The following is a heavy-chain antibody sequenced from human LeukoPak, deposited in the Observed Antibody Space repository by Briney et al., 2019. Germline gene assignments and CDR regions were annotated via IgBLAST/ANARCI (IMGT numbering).Heavy chain of an antibody. CDR3: ARDPSRRFGA. D-gene: IGHD3-3*01. Sequence: SETLSLTCTASGGSFFSGGNYWSWIRQHPGKGLEWIGYIYYSGSTYYNPSLKSRVTISVDTSKNQFSLKLSSVTAADTAVYYCARDPSRRFGAWGQGTLVTVSS. CDR2: IYYSGST. V-gene: IGHV4-31*03. J-gene: IGHJ5*02. CDR1: GGSFFSGGNY.